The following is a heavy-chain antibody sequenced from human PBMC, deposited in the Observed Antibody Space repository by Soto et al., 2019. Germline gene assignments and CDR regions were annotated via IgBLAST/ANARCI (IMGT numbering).Heavy chain of an antibody. V-gene: IGHV3-73*01. CDR1: VFTFSGSA. D-gene: IGHD4-17*01. J-gene: IGHJ4*02. CDR3: AKQIYGGNS. Sequence: GGALRLSCATSVFTFSGSAMHWVRQASGKGLEWIGRIRSKANNYATAYAASVKGRFTISRDDSENTAYLQMNSLKTEDTAIYYCAKQIYGGNSWGQGTLVTVYS. CDR2: IRSKANNYAT.